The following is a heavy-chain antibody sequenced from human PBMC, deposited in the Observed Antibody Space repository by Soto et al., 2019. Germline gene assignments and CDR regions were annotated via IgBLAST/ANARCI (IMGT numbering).Heavy chain of an antibody. CDR2: ISKDGNSK. J-gene: IGHJ4*02. CDR3: ARDPQGSYCYIDY. V-gene: IGHV3-30-3*01. D-gene: IGHD3-10*01. CDR1: GFTFISYA. Sequence: LRLSFAASGFTFISYAIHWVRQAPGKGLEWVTIISKDGNSKHYADSVKGRFTISRDNSKNTLFLQMNSLRAEDTAVYYCARDPQGSYCYIDYWGQGTPVTVSS.